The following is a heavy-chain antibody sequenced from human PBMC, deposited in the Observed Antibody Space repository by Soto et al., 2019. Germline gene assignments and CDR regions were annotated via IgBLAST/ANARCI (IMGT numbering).Heavy chain of an antibody. J-gene: IGHJ6*03. CDR1: GFTFSDYY. Sequence: QVQLVESGGGLVKPGGSLRLSCAASGFTFSDYYMSWIRQAPGKGLEWVSYISSSGSTIYYADSVKGRFTISRDNAKNSLYLQMNSLRAEDTAVYYCARPPTCSGGSCPEDYYYMDVWGKGTTVTVSS. D-gene: IGHD2-15*01. CDR2: ISSSGSTI. V-gene: IGHV3-11*01. CDR3: ARPPTCSGGSCPEDYYYMDV.